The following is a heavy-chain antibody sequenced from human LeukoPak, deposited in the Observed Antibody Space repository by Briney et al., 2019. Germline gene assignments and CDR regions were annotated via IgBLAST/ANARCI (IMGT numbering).Heavy chain of an antibody. CDR2: ISYDGSNK. CDR1: GFTFSSYG. V-gene: IGHV3-30*18. D-gene: IGHD1-26*01. CDR3: AKDSRLPFFKGATGGHDY. Sequence: PGRSLRLSCAASGFTFSSYGMHWVRQAPGKGLEWVAVISYDGSNKYYADSVKGRFTISRDNSKNTLYLQMNSLRAEDTAVYYCAKDSRLPFFKGATGGHDYWGQGTLVTVSS. J-gene: IGHJ4*02.